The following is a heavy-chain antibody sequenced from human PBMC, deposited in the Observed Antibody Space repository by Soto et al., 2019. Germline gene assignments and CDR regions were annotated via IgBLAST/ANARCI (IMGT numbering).Heavy chain of an antibody. Sequence: PETLSLTCTASGGYINSYFWTWIRQPAGKGLEWIGRIYTCGRIAYNTSLKSRVTMSLETSKNQISLKLGSVTAADTAVYYCARLHGFRPPDVWGQGTTVTVSS. CDR3: ARLHGFRPPDV. D-gene: IGHD3-3*01. V-gene: IGHV4-4*07. CDR2: IYTCGRI. J-gene: IGHJ6*02. CDR1: GGYINSYF.